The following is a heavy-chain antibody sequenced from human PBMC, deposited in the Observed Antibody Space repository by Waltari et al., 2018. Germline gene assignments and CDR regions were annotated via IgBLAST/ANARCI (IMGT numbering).Heavy chain of an antibody. V-gene: IGHV3-7*01. CDR3: ARGGAAAGKDFYYYYGMDV. Sequence: EVQLVESGGGLVQPGGSLRLSCAASGFPCGSHWMSWVRQAPGKGREWVANIKQDGSEKYYVDSVKGRFTISRDNAKNSLYLQMNSLRAEDTAVYYCARGGAAAGKDFYYYYGMDVWGQGTTVTVSS. CDR1: GFPCGSHW. D-gene: IGHD6-13*01. J-gene: IGHJ6*02. CDR2: IKQDGSEK.